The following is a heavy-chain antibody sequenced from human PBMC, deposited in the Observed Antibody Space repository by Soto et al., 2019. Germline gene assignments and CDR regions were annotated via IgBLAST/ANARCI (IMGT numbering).Heavy chain of an antibody. CDR3: ARAGWSRGEFDY. Sequence: ASVKVSCKASGGTFSSYAISWVRQAPGQGLEWMGGIIPIFGTANYAQKFQGRVTITADKSRSTAYMELSSLRSEDTAVYYCARAGWSRGEFDYWGQGTLVTAPQ. CDR2: IIPIFGTA. D-gene: IGHD3-3*01. CDR1: GGTFSSYA. J-gene: IGHJ4*02. V-gene: IGHV1-69*06.